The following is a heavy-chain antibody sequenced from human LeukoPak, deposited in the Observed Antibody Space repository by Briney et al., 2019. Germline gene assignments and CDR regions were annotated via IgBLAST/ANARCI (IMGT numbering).Heavy chain of an antibody. J-gene: IGHJ5*02. Sequence: PGGSLRLSCAASGFTFSSYGMHWVRQAPGKGLEWVAFIRYDGSNKYYADSVKGRFTISRDNSKNTLYLQMNSLRAEDTAVYYCARDEASGYCSGGSCPNNWFDPWGQGTLVTVSS. CDR3: ARDEASGYCSGGSCPNNWFDP. CDR1: GFTFSSYG. CDR2: IRYDGSNK. V-gene: IGHV3-30*02. D-gene: IGHD2-15*01.